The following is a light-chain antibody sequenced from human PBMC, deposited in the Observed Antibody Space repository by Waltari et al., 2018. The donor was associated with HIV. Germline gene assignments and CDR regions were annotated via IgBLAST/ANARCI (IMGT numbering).Light chain of an antibody. CDR3: QQYNKLPLT. J-gene: IGKJ3*01. V-gene: IGKV1-33*01. CDR2: DAS. CDR1: QDVSKY. Sequence: DIQMTQSPSPLSSSVGDRVPITCQPRQDVSKYLKWYQQKPGKAPKLLIYDASNLETGVPSRFSGSGAGTDFSFTISSLQPEDIATYYCQQYNKLPLTFGPGTTVDLK.